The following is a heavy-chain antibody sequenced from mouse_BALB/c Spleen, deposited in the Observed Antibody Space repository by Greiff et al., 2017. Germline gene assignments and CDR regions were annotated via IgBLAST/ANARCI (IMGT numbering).Heavy chain of an antibody. D-gene: IGHD1-1*01. CDR2: ISSGGST. V-gene: IGHV5-6-5*01. J-gene: IGHJ3*01. CDR1: GFTFSSYA. CDR3: ARESTTTVGGNAFAY. Sequence: EVQLQQSGGGLVKPGGSLKLSCAASGFTFSSYAMSWVRQTPEKRLEWVASISSGGSTYYPDSVKGRFTISRDNARNILYLQMSSLRSEDTAMYYCARESTTTVGGNAFAYWGQGTLVTVSA.